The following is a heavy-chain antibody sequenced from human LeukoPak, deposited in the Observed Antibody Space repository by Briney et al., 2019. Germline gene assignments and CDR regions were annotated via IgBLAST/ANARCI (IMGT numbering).Heavy chain of an antibody. V-gene: IGHV3-23*01. D-gene: IGHD4-17*01. CDR2: ISGSGGST. Sequence: GGSLRLSCAASRFTFSSYAMSWVRQAPGKGLEWVSAISGSGGSTYYADSVKGRFTISRDNSKNTLYLQMNSLRAEDTAVYYCASHGDYGDSSPPDYWGQGTLVTVSS. CDR1: RFTFSSYA. CDR3: ASHGDYGDSSPPDY. J-gene: IGHJ4*02.